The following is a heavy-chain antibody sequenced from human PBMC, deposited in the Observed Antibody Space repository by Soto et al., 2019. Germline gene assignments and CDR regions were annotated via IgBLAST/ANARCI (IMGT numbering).Heavy chain of an antibody. CDR3: ARTINGDYAY. D-gene: IGHD4-17*01. J-gene: IGHJ4*02. CDR1: GGSISSYC. Sequence: SETLSLTCTVSGGSISSYCWSWIRQPPGKGLEWIGYIYYSGSTNYNPSLKSRVTISVDTSKNQFSLKLSSVTAADTAVYYCARTINGDYAYWGQGTLVTVSS. CDR2: IYYSGST. V-gene: IGHV4-59*08.